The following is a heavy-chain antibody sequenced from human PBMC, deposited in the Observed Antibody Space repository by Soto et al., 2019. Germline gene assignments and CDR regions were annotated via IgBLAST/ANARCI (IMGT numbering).Heavy chain of an antibody. CDR1: GASISSHDYY. CDR2: IYYSGST. J-gene: IGHJ4*01. Sequence: PSDTLSLTCSVSGASISSHDYYWSWIRQSPGKGLEWVGYIYYSGSTSYNPSLKSRLSTSIDTSKNQFSLKLNSLTAADTAVYYCALHSGSFYGSFEFWGHGALVTVSS. D-gene: IGHD1-26*01. CDR3: ALHSGSFYGSFEF. V-gene: IGHV4-30-4*02.